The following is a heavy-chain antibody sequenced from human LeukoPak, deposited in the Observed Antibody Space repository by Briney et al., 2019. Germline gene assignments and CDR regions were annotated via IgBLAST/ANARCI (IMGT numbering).Heavy chain of an antibody. CDR2: IIPILGIA. D-gene: IGHD5-12*01. J-gene: IGHJ4*02. CDR3: ARDGGDGYNYLDY. CDR1: GGTFSSYA. V-gene: IGHV1-69*04. Sequence: SVKVSCKASGGTFSSYAISWVRQAPGQGLEWMGRIIPILGIANYAQKFQGRVTITADKSTSTAYMELSSLRSEDTAVYYCARDGGDGYNYLDYWGQGTLVTVSS.